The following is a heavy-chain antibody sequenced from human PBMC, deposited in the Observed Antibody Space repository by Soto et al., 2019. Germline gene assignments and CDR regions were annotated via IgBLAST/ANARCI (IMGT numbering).Heavy chain of an antibody. D-gene: IGHD2-2*01. CDR1: GGSMSSHY. Sequence: KPAGTLSLTCTVSGGSMSSHYCSFLRQSPGKGLEWIGYISYSGSTYYNPSLKSRVSISADTSKNQFSLRMNSMIAADTAVYYCARADPAASVGYWGQGTLVTVSS. CDR2: ISYSGST. J-gene: IGHJ4*02. CDR3: ARADPAASVGY. V-gene: IGHV4-59*11.